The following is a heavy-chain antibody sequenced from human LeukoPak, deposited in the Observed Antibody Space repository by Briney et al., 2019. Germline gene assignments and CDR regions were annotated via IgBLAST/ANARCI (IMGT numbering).Heavy chain of an antibody. Sequence: GGSLRLSCAASGFTFSRYWMTWVRQAPGKGLEWVANIKEDGSENSYVESVKGRFTISRDNAKNSLYLQLDSLRAEDTAVYFCARQRYSDYWGQGTLVTVSS. D-gene: IGHD1-1*01. V-gene: IGHV3-7*01. J-gene: IGHJ4*02. CDR1: GFTFSRYW. CDR3: ARQRYSDY. CDR2: IKEDGSEN.